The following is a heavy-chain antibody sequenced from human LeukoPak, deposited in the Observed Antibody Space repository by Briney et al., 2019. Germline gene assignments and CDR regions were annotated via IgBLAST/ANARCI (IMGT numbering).Heavy chain of an antibody. Sequence: SETLSLTRAVSGYSISSGYYWGWIRQPPGKGLEWIGSIYHSGSTYYNPSLKSRVTISVDTSKNQFSLKLSSVTAADTAVYYCASATIVVVPAAIRGWFDPWGQGTLVTVSS. CDR3: ASATIVVVPAAIRGWFDP. J-gene: IGHJ5*02. CDR1: GYSISSGYY. V-gene: IGHV4-38-2*01. CDR2: IYHSGST. D-gene: IGHD2-2*02.